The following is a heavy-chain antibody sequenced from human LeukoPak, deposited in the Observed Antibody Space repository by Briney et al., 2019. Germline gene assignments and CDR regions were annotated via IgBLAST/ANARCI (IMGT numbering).Heavy chain of an antibody. Sequence: GGSLRLSCAASRFTFSSYAMSWVRQAPGRGLEWVSAISGSGGSTYYADSVKGRFTISRDNSKNTLYLQMNSLRAEDTAVYYCAKGGPIQLWSDFDYWGQGTLVTVSS. J-gene: IGHJ4*02. D-gene: IGHD5-18*01. CDR1: RFTFSSYA. CDR3: AKGGPIQLWSDFDY. V-gene: IGHV3-23*01. CDR2: ISGSGGST.